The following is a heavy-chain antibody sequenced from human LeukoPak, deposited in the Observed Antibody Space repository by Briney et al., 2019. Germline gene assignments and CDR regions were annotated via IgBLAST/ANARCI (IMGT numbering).Heavy chain of an antibody. D-gene: IGHD3-3*01. Sequence: PGGSLRLSCAASGFTFSSYAMHWVRQAPGKGLEWVAIISYDGSNKYYADSVKGRFTISRDNSKNTLYLQMNSLRAEDTAVYYCARDWSGYSFDYWGQGTLVTVSP. J-gene: IGHJ4*02. CDR1: GFTFSSYA. V-gene: IGHV3-30*04. CDR3: ARDWSGYSFDY. CDR2: ISYDGSNK.